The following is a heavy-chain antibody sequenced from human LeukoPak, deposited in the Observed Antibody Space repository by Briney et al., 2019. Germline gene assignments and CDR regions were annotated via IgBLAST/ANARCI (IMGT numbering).Heavy chain of an antibody. CDR2: TSWNSNNI. CDR1: GFTFDEYA. J-gene: IGHJ4*02. CDR3: AKDIGEEQWRGIDL. Sequence: GRSLRLSCAVSGFTFDEYAMHWVRQAPGKGLEWVSGTSWNSNNIVYADSVKGRFTISRDNAKNSLYLQMNSLRVEDTALYYCAKDIGEEQWRGIDLWGQGTLVTVSS. D-gene: IGHD6-19*01. V-gene: IGHV3-9*01.